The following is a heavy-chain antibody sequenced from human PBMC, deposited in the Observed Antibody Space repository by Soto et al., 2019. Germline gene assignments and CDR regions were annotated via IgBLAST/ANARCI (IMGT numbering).Heavy chain of an antibody. D-gene: IGHD2-15*01. V-gene: IGHV3-74*01. Sequence: GGSLRLSCATSGFTFSNYWMHWVRQVPGRGLVWVSRIDTDGSTTSYADFAKGRFTISRDNAKSTLSLQMNSLRAEDTAIYYCACSRRPARLGPKGAIDYWGQGXLVTVSS. CDR2: IDTDGSTT. CDR3: ACSRRPARLGPKGAIDY. CDR1: GFTFSNYW. J-gene: IGHJ4*02.